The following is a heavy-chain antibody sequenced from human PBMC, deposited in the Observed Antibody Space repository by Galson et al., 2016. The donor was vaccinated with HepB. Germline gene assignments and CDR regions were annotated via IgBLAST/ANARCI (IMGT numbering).Heavy chain of an antibody. CDR1: GYAFIGHY. CDR3: ARDSAAIYGFCFDS. CDR2: TNTKSGDT. Sequence: SVKVSCKASGYAFIGHYIHWVRQAPGQGLEWMGWTNTKSGDTNYAQKFQGRVTMTTDTSINTAYMEVNTLMSDDTAVYYCARDSAAIYGFCFDSWGQGPLVIVSS. D-gene: IGHD3-3*02. J-gene: IGHJ4*02. V-gene: IGHV1-2*02.